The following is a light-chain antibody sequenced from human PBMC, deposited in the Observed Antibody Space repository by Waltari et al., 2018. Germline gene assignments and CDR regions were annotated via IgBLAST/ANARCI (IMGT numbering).Light chain of an antibody. J-gene: IGLJ3*02. CDR3: QSADGSGPMTWV. CDR2: RDS. CDR1: RLRQQF. V-gene: IGLV3-25*03. Sequence: SFELTQPPSLSVSPGQTARITCSGDRLRQQFTSWYRQKPGQAPVLLIFRDSERSSGIPERFSGSTSGTVVTLTITGVQSEDEADYYCQSADGSGPMTWVFGGGTRLTVL.